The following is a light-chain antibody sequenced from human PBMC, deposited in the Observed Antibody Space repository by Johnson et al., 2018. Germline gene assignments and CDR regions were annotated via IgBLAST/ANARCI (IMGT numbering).Light chain of an antibody. CDR2: ENN. V-gene: IGLV1-51*02. CDR3: GTWDSSLSAVNV. Sequence: QSVLTQPPSVSAAPGQKVTISCSGSSSNIGNNYVSWYQQLPGTAPKLLIYENNKRPSGIPDRFSGSKSGPSATLSITGLQTGDEADYYCGTWDSSLSAVNVFGTGTKVTVL. CDR1: SSNIGNNY. J-gene: IGLJ1*01.